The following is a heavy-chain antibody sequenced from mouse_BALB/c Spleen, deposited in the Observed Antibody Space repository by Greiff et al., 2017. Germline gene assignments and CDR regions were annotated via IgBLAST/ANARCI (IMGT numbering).Heavy chain of an antibody. V-gene: IGHV5-9-4*01. J-gene: IGHJ2*01. CDR2: ISSGGSYT. CDR1: GFTFSSYA. Sequence: EVMLVESGGGLVKPGGSLKLSCAASGFTFSSYAMSWVRQSPEKRLEWVAEISSGGSYTYYPDTVTGRFTISRDNAKNTLYLEMSSLRSEDTAMYYCAREGRYGLDYWGQGTTLTVSS. CDR3: AREGRYGLDY. D-gene: IGHD2-14*01.